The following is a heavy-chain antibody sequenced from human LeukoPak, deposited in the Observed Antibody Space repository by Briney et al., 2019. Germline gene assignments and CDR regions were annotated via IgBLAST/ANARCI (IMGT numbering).Heavy chain of an antibody. D-gene: IGHD6-19*01. CDR3: VKDRCGGGSGCRYFDY. Sequence: GGSLRLSCSASGFTFSSYAMHWVRQAPGKGLEYASAISSNGGSTYYADSVKGRFTISRDNSKNTLYLQMSSLRAEDTAVYYCVKDRCGGGSGCRYFDYWGQGTLVTVSS. V-gene: IGHV3-64D*09. J-gene: IGHJ4*02. CDR1: GFTFSSYA. CDR2: ISSNGGST.